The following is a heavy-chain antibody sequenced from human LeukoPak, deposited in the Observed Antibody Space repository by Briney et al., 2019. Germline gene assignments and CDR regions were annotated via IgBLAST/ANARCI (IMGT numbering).Heavy chain of an antibody. V-gene: IGHV3-48*01. CDR2: ISSSSSTI. D-gene: IGHD1-1*01. J-gene: IGHJ5*02. CDR3: ARDPCGTA. CDR1: GFTFSSYS. Sequence: PGGSLRLSCAASGFTFSSYSMTWVRQAPGKGLEWVSYISSSSSTIYYADSVKGRFTISRDNAKSSLYLQMNSLRAEDTAVYYCARDPCGTAWGQGTLVTVSS.